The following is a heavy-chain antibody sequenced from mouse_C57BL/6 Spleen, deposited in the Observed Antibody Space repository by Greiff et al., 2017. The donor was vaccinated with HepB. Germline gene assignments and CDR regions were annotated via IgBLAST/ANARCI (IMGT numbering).Heavy chain of an antibody. J-gene: IGHJ1*03. CDR3: ARGADGPYWYFDV. V-gene: IGHV1-81*01. D-gene: IGHD1-1*01. Sequence: QVQLQQSGAELARPGASVKLSCKASGYTFTSYGISWVKQRTGQGLEWIGEIYPRSGNTYYNEKFKGKATLTADKSSSTAYMELRSLTSEDSAVYFCARGADGPYWYFDVWGTGTTVTVSS. CDR1: GYTFTSYG. CDR2: IYPRSGNT.